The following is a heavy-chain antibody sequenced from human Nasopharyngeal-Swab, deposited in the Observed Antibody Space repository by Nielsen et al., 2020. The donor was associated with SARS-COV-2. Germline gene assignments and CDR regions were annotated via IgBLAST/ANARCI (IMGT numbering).Heavy chain of an antibody. J-gene: IGHJ4*02. CDR3: ARDSRSGWLY. CDR1: GGSISSYY. V-gene: IGHV4-59*01. CDR2: IYYSGST. Sequence: SETLSLTCTVSGGSISSYYWSWIRQPPGKGLEWIGYIYYSGSTNYNPSLKSRVTISVDTSKDQFSLKLSSVTAADTAVYYCARDSRSGWLYWGQGTLVTVSS. D-gene: IGHD6-19*01.